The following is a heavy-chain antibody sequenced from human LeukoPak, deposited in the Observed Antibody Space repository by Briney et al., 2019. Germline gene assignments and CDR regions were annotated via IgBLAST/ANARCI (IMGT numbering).Heavy chain of an antibody. D-gene: IGHD3-10*01. CDR3: ARDGDGSGSWGGFDY. Sequence: SETLSLTCTVSGGSISSSSYYWGWIRQPPGKGLEWIGSIYYSGSTYYNPSLKSRVTISVDTSKDQFSLKLSSVSAADTAVYYCARDGDGSGSWGGFDYWGQGTLVTVSS. J-gene: IGHJ4*02. V-gene: IGHV4-39*02. CDR2: IYYSGST. CDR1: GGSISSSSYY.